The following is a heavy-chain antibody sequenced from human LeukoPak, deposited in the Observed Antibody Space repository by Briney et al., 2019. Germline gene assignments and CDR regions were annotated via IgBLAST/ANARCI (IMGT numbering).Heavy chain of an antibody. CDR2: ISAYNGNT. CDR1: GYTFTNYG. J-gene: IGHJ5*02. Sequence: ASVKVSCKASGYTFTNYGIIWVRQAPGQGLEWMGWISAYNGNTNYAQKLQGRVIMTTDTSTSTAYMELRSLRSDDTAVYYCARDYCSSTSCSFLSWFDPWGQGTLVTVSS. D-gene: IGHD2-2*01. V-gene: IGHV1-18*01. CDR3: ARDYCSSTSCSFLSWFDP.